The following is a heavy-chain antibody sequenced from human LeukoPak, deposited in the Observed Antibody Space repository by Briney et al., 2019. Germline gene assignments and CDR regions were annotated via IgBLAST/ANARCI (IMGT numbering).Heavy chain of an antibody. J-gene: IGHJ3*02. CDR2: MHPNSGGT. CDR1: GYTLTDYY. CDR3: ARHTTIFGVAIIDI. Sequence: ASVKVSCKASGYTLTDYYIHWLRQAPGQGLEWMGWMHPNSGGTNYAQKFQGRVTMTRDTSISTAYMDLSSLRSDDTAVYYCARHTTIFGVAIIDIWGQGTMVTVSS. V-gene: IGHV1-2*02. D-gene: IGHD3-3*01.